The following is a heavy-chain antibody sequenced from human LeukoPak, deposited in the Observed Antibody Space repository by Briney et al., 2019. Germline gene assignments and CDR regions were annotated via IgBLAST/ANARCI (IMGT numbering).Heavy chain of an antibody. CDR3: ARGILYYYGSGSYYSPLDAFDI. Sequence: GGSLRLSCAASGFTFDDYAMHWVRQAPGKGLEWVSLISGDGGSTYYADSVKGRFTISRDNAKNSLYLQMNSLRAEDTALYYCARGILYYYGSGSYYSPLDAFDIWGQGTMVTVSS. CDR2: ISGDGGST. V-gene: IGHV3-43*02. D-gene: IGHD3-10*01. J-gene: IGHJ3*02. CDR1: GFTFDDYA.